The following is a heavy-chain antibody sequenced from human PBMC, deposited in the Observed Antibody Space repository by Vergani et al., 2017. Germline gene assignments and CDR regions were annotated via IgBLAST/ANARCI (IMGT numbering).Heavy chain of an antibody. V-gene: IGHV1-46*03. J-gene: IGHJ4*02. CDR2: INPSGGST. D-gene: IGHD3-16*02. Sequence: VQLVESGGGLVQPGGSLRLSCSASGFTFSSYAMHWVRQAPGQGLEWMGIINPSGGSTSYAQKFQGRVTMTRDTSTSTVYMELSSLRSEDTAVYYCAMITFGGVIVYDYWGQGTLVTVSS. CDR3: AMITFGGVIVYDY. CDR1: GFTFSSYA.